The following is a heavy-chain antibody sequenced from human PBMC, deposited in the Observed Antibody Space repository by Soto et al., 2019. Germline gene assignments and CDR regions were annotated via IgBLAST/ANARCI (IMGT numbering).Heavy chain of an antibody. CDR1: GFPFAKAW. J-gene: IGHJ6*02. V-gene: IGHV3-15*07. Sequence: PGGSLRLSCATSGFPFAKAWMNWVRLAPGKGLVWVGHIKSESDGGTAEYAAPVTGRFIISRDDSKNMVFLQMNNLKTEDTGVYYCSTGFCIGNYCYHDGMDAWGQGTTVTSP. CDR2: IKSESDGGTA. CDR3: STGFCIGNYCYHDGMDA. D-gene: IGHD3-3*01.